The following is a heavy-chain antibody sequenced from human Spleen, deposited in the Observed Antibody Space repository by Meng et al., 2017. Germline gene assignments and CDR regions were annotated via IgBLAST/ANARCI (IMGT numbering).Heavy chain of an antibody. J-gene: IGHJ4*02. CDR1: GGSFSDYY. CDR2: INHSGST. D-gene: IGHD4-11*01. V-gene: IGHV4-34*01. CDR3: ARGPTTMAHDFDY. Sequence: QVELQQCGARLFTPSDASSLTCFVFGGSFSDYYWSWIRQPPGKGLEWIGEINHSGSTNYNPSLESRATISVDTSQNNLSLKLSSVTAADSAVYYCARGPTTMAHDFDYWGQGTLVTVSS.